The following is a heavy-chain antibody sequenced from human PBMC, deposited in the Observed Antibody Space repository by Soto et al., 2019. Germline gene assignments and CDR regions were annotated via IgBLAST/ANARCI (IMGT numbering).Heavy chain of an antibody. CDR1: GFTFSSYG. D-gene: IGHD1-26*01. CDR2: ISYDGSNK. CDR3: AKEHVGELDY. J-gene: IGHJ4*02. V-gene: IGHV3-30*18. Sequence: GESLRLSCAASGFTFSSYGMHWVRQAPGKGLEWVAVISYDGSNKYYADSVKGRFTISRDNSKNTLYLQMKSLRAEDTAVYYCAKEHVGELDYWGQGTLVTVSS.